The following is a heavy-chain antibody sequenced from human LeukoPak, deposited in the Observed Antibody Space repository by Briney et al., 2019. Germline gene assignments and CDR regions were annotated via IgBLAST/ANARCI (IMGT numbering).Heavy chain of an antibody. CDR1: GGSISSYY. D-gene: IGHD5/OR15-5a*01. V-gene: IGHV4-59*12. J-gene: IGHJ2*01. CDR3: ARLVSHRYWYFDL. Sequence: SETLSLTCTVSGGSISSYYWSWVRQPPGKGLEWVGYIYYSGSTNYNPSLKSRFTISVDTSKNPFSLKLSSVTAEDTAVYYCARLVSHRYWYFDLWGRGTLVTVSS. CDR2: IYYSGST.